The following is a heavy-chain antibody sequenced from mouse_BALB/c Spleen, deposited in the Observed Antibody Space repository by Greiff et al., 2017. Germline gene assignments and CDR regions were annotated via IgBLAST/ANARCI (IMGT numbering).Heavy chain of an antibody. CDR1: GFTFSSYA. J-gene: IGHJ4*01. D-gene: IGHD1-1*01. V-gene: IGHV5-9-4*01. CDR2: ISSGGSYT. CDR3: ARVYYGSSYGDAMDY. Sequence: EGMLVESGGGLVKPGGSLKLSCAASGFTFSSYAMSWVRQSPEKRLEWVAEISSGGSYTYYPDTVTGRFTISRDNAKNTLYLEMSSLRSEDTAMYYCARVYYGSSYGDAMDYWGQGTSVTVSS.